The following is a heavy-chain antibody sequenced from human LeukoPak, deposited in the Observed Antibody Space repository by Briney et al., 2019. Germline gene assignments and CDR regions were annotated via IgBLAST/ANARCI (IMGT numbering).Heavy chain of an antibody. J-gene: IGHJ4*02. V-gene: IGHV3-7*01. D-gene: IGHD5-12*01. Sequence: PGGSLRLSCAASGFTFSSYAMSWVRQTPGKGLEWVAKISEDGSEKYYVDSVKGRFIISRDNAKKSLYLQMNSLRTEETAVYYCARDWGYSGYDLDYWGQGTLVTVSS. CDR3: ARDWGYSGYDLDY. CDR2: ISEDGSEK. CDR1: GFTFSSYA.